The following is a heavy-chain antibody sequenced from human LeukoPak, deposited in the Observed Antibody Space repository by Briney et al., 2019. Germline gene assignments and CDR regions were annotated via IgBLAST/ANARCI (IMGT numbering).Heavy chain of an antibody. CDR2: INPNSGGT. Sequence: ASVKVSCKASGYTFTGYYMHWVRQAPGQGLEWMGWINPNSGGTNYAQKFQERVTITRDMSTSTAYMELSSLRSEDTAVYYCAADPGHYGDYDFDYWGQGTLVTVSS. V-gene: IGHV1-2*02. D-gene: IGHD4-17*01. CDR3: AADPGHYGDYDFDY. J-gene: IGHJ4*02. CDR1: GYTFTGYY.